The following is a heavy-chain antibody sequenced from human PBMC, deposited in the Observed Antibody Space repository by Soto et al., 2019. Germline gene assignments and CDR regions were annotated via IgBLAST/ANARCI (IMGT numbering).Heavy chain of an antibody. CDR1: GFTFSNYD. V-gene: IGHV3-23*01. Sequence: PGGSLRLSCAASGFTFSNYDMNWVRQAPGKGLEWVSAISGSGGTTYYADSVKGRFTISRDNSKNTLYLQMNSLRAEDTAVYYCAKDLAYYDILTGPDYWGQGTLVTVSS. J-gene: IGHJ4*02. CDR2: ISGSGGTT. CDR3: AKDLAYYDILTGPDY. D-gene: IGHD3-9*01.